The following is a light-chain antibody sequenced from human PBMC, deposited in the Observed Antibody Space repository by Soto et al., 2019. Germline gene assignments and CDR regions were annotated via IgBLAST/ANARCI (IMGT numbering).Light chain of an antibody. CDR3: SSYTSSSTLYV. V-gene: IGLV2-14*01. CDR1: ISDLAFYNY. CDR2: EVS. J-gene: IGLJ1*01. Sequence: QSVVTQPTSSSGSPIQSITISCARTISDLAFYNYVSWYQQHPGKAPKVMIYEVSNRPSGVSNRFSGSKSGNTASLTISGLQDEDEADYYCSSYTSSSTLYVLGSGTKGTAL.